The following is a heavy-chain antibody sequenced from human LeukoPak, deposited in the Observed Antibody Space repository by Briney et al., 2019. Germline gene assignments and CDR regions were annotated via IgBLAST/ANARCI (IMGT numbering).Heavy chain of an antibody. CDR1: GFTVSSNY. V-gene: IGHV3-53*01. CDR2: LYSGDGA. J-gene: IGHJ4*02. CDR3: ASGARRTSCLDY. Sequence: PGGSLRHSCAASGFTVSSNYMSWVRQAPGKGLEWVSVLYSGDGAYYADSVKGRFSISRDNSKNTLYLQMNSLRAEDTAVYYCASGARRTSCLDYWGQGTLVTVSS. D-gene: IGHD2-2*01.